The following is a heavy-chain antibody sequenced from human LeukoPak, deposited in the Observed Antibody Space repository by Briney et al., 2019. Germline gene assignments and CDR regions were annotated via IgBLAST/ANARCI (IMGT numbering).Heavy chain of an antibody. CDR1: GGSISSSSYY. Sequence: PSETLSLTCTVSGGSISSSSYYWTWLRQPPGKGLEWIGSIYYSGSTYYNPSLKSRVTISVDTSKNQFSLKLSSVTAADTAVYYCAPRQQWLLAYDIWGQGTMVTVSS. CDR3: APRQQWLLAYDI. D-gene: IGHD6-19*01. CDR2: IYYSGST. J-gene: IGHJ3*02. V-gene: IGHV4-39*01.